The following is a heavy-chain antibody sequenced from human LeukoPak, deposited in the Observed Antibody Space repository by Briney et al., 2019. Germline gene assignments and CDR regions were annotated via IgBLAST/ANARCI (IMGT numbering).Heavy chain of an antibody. V-gene: IGHV3-23*01. CDR2: ISGSGGST. Sequence: GVLRLSCAASGFTFSSYAMSRVRQAPGKGLEWVSAISGSGGSTYYADSVKGRFTISRDNSKNTLYLQMNSLRAEDTAVYYCAKDYYDYVWGSYRCSVDYWGQGTLVTVSS. J-gene: IGHJ4*02. D-gene: IGHD3-16*02. CDR3: AKDYYDYVWGSYRCSVDY. CDR1: GFTFSSYA.